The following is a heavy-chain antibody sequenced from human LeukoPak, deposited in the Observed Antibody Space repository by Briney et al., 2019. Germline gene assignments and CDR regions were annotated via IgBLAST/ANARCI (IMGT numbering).Heavy chain of an antibody. D-gene: IGHD4-17*01. CDR3: ARTVTTARFFDY. Sequence: SETLSLTCTVSGGSISSYYWSWIRQPPGKGLEWIGYIYTSWSTNYNPSLKSRVTISVDTSKNQFSLKLSSVTAADTAVYYCARTVTTARFFDYWGQGTLVTVSS. V-gene: IGHV4-4*09. CDR1: GGSISSYY. CDR2: IYTSWST. J-gene: IGHJ4*02.